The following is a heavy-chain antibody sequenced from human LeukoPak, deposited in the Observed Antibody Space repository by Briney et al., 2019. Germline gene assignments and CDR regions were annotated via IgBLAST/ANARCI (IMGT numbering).Heavy chain of an antibody. CDR2: IIPILGIA. D-gene: IGHD3-22*01. Sequence: ASVKVSCKASGGTFSSYAISWVRQAPGQGLEWMGRIIPILGIANYAQKFQGRVTITADKSTSTAYMELSSLRSEDTAVYYCARAQVVFSSYGMDAWGQGTTVTVSS. V-gene: IGHV1-69*04. CDR3: ARAQVVFSSYGMDA. J-gene: IGHJ6*02. CDR1: GGTFSSYA.